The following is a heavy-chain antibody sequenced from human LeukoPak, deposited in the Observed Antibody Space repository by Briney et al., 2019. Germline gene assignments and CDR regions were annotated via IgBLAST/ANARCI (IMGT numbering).Heavy chain of an antibody. CDR3: ARPRKYCSSTSCYGRGSYYFDY. J-gene: IGHJ4*02. CDR1: GDSISTSNSY. CDR2: IYYSGNT. D-gene: IGHD2-2*01. V-gene: IGHV4-39*01. Sequence: SETLSLTCTVSGDSISTSNSYWGWLRQPPGKGLEWIGSIYYSGNTYYNASLKSRVTISVDTSKNQFSLKLSSVTAADTAVYYCARPRKYCSSTSCYGRGSYYFDYWGQGTLVTVSS.